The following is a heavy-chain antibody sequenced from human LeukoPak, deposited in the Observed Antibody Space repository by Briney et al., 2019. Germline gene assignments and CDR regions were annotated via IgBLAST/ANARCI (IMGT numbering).Heavy chain of an antibody. D-gene: IGHD3-22*01. CDR3: ATYYYDSSGYYPGYFQH. J-gene: IGHJ1*01. CDR2: ISGSGGST. CDR1: GFTFSSYA. Sequence: GGSLRLSCAASGFTFSSYAMSWVRQAPGKGLEWVSAISGSGGSTYYADSVKGRFTISRDNAKNSLYLQMNSLRAEDTAVYYCATYYYDSSGYYPGYFQHWGQGTLVTVSS. V-gene: IGHV3-23*01.